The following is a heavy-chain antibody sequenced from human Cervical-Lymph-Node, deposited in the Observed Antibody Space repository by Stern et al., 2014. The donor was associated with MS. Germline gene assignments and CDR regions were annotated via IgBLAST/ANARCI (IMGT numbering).Heavy chain of an antibody. CDR3: ARLPGPVVGFDY. Sequence: EVQLVQSGAEVKKPGESLKISCKGSGYSFTSYWIGWVRQMPGQGLEWMGIIYVGERGTTYNPPFQGQVTIITDQPLPTAYMPWRSLKASDTAMYYCARLPGPVVGFDYWGQGTLVTVSS. D-gene: IGHD2-2*01. CDR2: IYVGERGT. J-gene: IGHJ4*02. CDR1: GYSFTSYW. V-gene: IGHV5-51*01.